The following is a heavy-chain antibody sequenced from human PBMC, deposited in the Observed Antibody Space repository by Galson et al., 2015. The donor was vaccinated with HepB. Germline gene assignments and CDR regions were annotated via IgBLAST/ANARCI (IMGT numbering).Heavy chain of an antibody. J-gene: IGHJ6*03. Sequence: SLRLSCAASGFTFSNAWMNWVRQAPGKGLEWVGRIKSKTDGGTTDYAAPVKGRFTISRDDSKNTLYLQMNSLKTEDTAVYYCTTLRVDTAMYYYYYMDVWGKGTTVTVSS. D-gene: IGHD5-18*01. CDR2: IKSKTDGGTT. CDR3: TTLRVDTAMYYYYYMDV. V-gene: IGHV3-15*07. CDR1: GFTFSNAW.